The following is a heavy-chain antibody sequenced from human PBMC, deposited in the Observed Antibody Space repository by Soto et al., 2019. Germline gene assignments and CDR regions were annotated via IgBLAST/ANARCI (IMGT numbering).Heavy chain of an antibody. J-gene: IGHJ6*02. CDR1: GGTFSSYA. V-gene: IGHV1-69*13. CDR3: ASGDSSGNDYYYGMDV. CDR2: IIPIFGTA. D-gene: IGHD3-10*01. Sequence: SVKVSCKASGGTFSSYAISWVRQAPGQGLEWMGGIIPIFGTASYAQKFQGRVTITADESTSTAYMELSSLRSEDTAVYYCASGDSSGNDYYYGMDVWGQGTTVTVS.